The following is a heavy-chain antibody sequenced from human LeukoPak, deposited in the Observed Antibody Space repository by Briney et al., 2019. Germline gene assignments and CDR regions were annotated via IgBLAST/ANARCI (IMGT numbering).Heavy chain of an antibody. Sequence: ASVKVSFKASGGTFSSYAISWVRQAPGQGLEWMGRIIPILGIANYAQKFQGRVTITTDKSTSTAYMELSSLRSEDTAVYYCAEAVDSWHARETYNWFDPWGQGTLVTVSS. V-gene: IGHV1-69*04. CDR2: IIPILGIA. CDR3: AEAVDSWHARETYNWFDP. D-gene: IGHD6-13*01. J-gene: IGHJ5*02. CDR1: GGTFSSYA.